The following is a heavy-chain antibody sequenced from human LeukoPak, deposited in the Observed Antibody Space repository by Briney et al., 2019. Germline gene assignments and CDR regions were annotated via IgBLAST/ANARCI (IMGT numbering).Heavy chain of an antibody. J-gene: IGHJ4*02. CDR3: ARDPCSSNSCYAAFGY. Sequence: LSLTCAVYGGSFSGYYWSWIRQAPGKGLEWVSSISSSSSYIYHADSVKGRFTISRDNAKNSLYLQMNSLRAEDTAMYYCARDPCSSNSCYAAFGYWGQGTLVTVSS. CDR1: GGSFSGYY. CDR2: ISSSSSYI. D-gene: IGHD2-2*01. V-gene: IGHV3-11*06.